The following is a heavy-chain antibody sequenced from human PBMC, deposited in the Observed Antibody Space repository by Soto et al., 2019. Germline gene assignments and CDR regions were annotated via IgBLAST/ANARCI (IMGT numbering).Heavy chain of an antibody. CDR1: GFTFSTYA. J-gene: IGHJ4*02. Sequence: EVQLLESGGGLVQPGGSLRLSCAASGFTFSTYAMDWVRQAPGKGLEWVSSLSDNGGTTYYADSVKGRFTISRDNSKNTLYLQRNSLRADDTAVYYCAKNRPTWIQLWSLDYWGQGTLVTVSS. V-gene: IGHV3-23*01. CDR2: LSDNGGTT. D-gene: IGHD5-18*01. CDR3: AKNRPTWIQLWSLDY.